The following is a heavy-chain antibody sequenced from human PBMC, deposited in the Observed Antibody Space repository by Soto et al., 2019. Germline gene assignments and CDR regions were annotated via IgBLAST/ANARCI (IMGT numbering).Heavy chain of an antibody. D-gene: IGHD2-8*01. J-gene: IGHJ3*01. CDR3: AKHFIVNNRVWEPYDV. Sequence: EVQLLESGGGLVQPGGSLRLSCAASGFAFSAYTMNWVRQVPGKGLQWVAGLFGSGGGIQYADSVRGRFTVSRDNSKNTLYLQMDSLRAEDTAVYYCAKHFIVNNRVWEPYDVWGQGTEVTVSS. CDR1: GFAFSAYT. V-gene: IGHV3-23*01. CDR2: LFGSGGGI.